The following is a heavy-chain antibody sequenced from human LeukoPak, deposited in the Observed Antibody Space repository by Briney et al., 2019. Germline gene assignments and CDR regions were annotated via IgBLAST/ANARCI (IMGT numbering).Heavy chain of an antibody. CDR2: IRTTAEGAKYA. V-gene: IGHV3-48*02. CDR1: GFSFTDYP. D-gene: IGHD3-9*01. CDR3: ATDLRYAFDY. J-gene: IGHJ4*02. Sequence: GGSLRRSCATSGFSFTDYPMNWVRQAPGKGLEWISNIRTTAEGAKYAYYADSVKGRVTISRDDGKNTLYLHMNSLRDDDTAVYYCATDLRYAFDYWGQGILVTVSS.